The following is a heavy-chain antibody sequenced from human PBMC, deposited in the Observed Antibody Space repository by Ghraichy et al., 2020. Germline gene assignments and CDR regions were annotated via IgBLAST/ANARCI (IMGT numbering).Heavy chain of an antibody. Sequence: GGSLRLSCAASGFTFEDFAMQWVRQAPGEGLEWVCLINGEGGATYCADSVKGRFTISRDNSKNSLYLEMNSLRVEDTAVYYCAKEIPNSGYVGLDSWGQGTLVTVSS. J-gene: IGHJ5*01. CDR2: INGEGGAT. CDR1: GFTFEDFA. CDR3: AKEIPNSGYVGLDS. V-gene: IGHV3-43*02. D-gene: IGHD5-12*01.